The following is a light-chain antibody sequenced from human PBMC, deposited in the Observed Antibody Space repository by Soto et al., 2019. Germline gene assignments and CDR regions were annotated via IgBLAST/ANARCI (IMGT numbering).Light chain of an antibody. J-gene: IGKJ1*01. CDR1: QSVGSSY. V-gene: IGKV3-20*01. CDR2: AAS. CDR3: QQYGSSPWT. Sequence: EIVMTQSPGTLSLSQGERATLSCRASQSVGSSYLVWHQQKPGQAPRLLIYAASRRATGIPDRFSGSGSGTDFTLTISRLEPEDFAVYYCQQYGSSPWTFGQGTKVDIK.